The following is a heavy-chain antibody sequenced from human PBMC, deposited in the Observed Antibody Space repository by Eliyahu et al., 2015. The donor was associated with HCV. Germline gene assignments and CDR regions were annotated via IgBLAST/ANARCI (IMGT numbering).Heavy chain of an antibody. D-gene: IGHD2-15*01. V-gene: IGHV3-23*01. CDR1: GFTFSSYA. CDR3: AKFYCSGGSCYRANNWFDP. Sequence: EVQLLESGGGLVQPGGSLRLSCAASGFTFSSYAMSWVRQAPGKGLEWVSAICGWGGGVVHADSVKGRFTISRDNSKNTLYLQMNSLRAEDTAVYYCAKFYCSGGSCYRANNWFDPWGQGTLVTVSS. J-gene: IGHJ5*02. CDR2: ICGWGGGV.